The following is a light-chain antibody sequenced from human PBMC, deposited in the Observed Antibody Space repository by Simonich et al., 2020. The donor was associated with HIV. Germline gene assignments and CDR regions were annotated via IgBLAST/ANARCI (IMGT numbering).Light chain of an antibody. V-gene: IGKV2-30*02. J-gene: IGKJ3*01. CDR1: QSLVHSDGNTY. Sequence: DVVMTQSPLSLPVTLGQPASISCRSSQSLVHSDGNTYLNWFQQRPGQSPRRLFYKVSNRDSGVPDRFSCSGSGTDFTLKISRVEAEDVGIYYCMQGTHWPFTFGPGTKVDIK. CDR3: MQGTHWPFT. CDR2: KVS.